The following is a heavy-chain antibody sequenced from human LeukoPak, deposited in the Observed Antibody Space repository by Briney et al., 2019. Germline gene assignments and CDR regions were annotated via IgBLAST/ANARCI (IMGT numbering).Heavy chain of an antibody. V-gene: IGHV1-18*01. D-gene: IGHD3-3*01. Sequence: KXXXKASGXXXXXXGXSWVXQXPXQGXEXXGXXXXYNGNTNYAQKLQGRVTMTTDTSTSTAYMELRSLRSDDTAVYYCARDLFDFWSGYYPYYYGMDVWGQGTTVTVSS. CDR1: GXXXXXXG. CDR2: XXXYNGNT. CDR3: ARDLFDFWSGYYPYYYGMDV. J-gene: IGHJ6*02.